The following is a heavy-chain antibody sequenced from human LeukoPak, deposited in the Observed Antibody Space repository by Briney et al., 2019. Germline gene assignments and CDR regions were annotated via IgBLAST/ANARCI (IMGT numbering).Heavy chain of an antibody. CDR1: GYSISSGYY. D-gene: IGHD4-17*01. CDR3: AREGTYGDYVVEY. V-gene: IGHV4-38-2*02. J-gene: IGHJ4*02. CDR2: IYHSGST. Sequence: SETLSLTCAVSGYSISSGYYWGWIRQPPGKGLEWIGSIYHSGSTYYNPSLKSRVTISVDTSENQFSLKLSSVTAADTAVYYCAREGTYGDYVVEYWGQGTLVTVSS.